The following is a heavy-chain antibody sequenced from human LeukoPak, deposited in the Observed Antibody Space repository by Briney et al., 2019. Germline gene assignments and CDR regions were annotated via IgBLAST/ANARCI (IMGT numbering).Heavy chain of an antibody. CDR2: INPNSGGT. V-gene: IGHV1-2*02. Sequence: ASVKVSCKASGYTFTGYYMHWVRQAPGQGLEWMGWINPNSGGTNYAQKFQGRVTMTRDTSISKAYMELSRLRSDDTAVYYCAREGYSSGNFDYWGQGTLVTVSS. CDR1: GYTFTGYY. J-gene: IGHJ4*02. D-gene: IGHD6-19*01. CDR3: AREGYSSGNFDY.